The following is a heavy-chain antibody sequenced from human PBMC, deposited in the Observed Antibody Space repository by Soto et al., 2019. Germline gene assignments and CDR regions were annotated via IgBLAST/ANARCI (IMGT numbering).Heavy chain of an antibody. D-gene: IGHD3-22*01. J-gene: IGHJ3*02. CDR1: GGTFSSYA. V-gene: IGHV1-69*13. Sequence: SVKVSCKASGGTFSSYAISWVRQAPGQGLEWMGGIIPIFGTANYAQKFQGRVTITADESTSTAYMELSSLRSEDTAVYYCARYDSSGYYYKRDDAFDIWGQGTMVTVSS. CDR2: IIPIFGTA. CDR3: ARYDSSGYYYKRDDAFDI.